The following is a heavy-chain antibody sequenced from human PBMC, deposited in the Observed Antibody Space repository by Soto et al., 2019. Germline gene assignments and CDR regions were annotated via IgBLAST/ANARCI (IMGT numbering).Heavy chain of an antibody. D-gene: IGHD6-13*01. CDR3: ARGSSGYISSWYYFDY. CDR1: GFTFTAYA. CDR2: ISVIGSST. J-gene: IGHJ4*02. Sequence: GGSLRLSTAASGFTFTAYALSSVRQAPGKGCELVLSISVIGSSTQRADSVEGRLSISSDNSMNTVSLLMNCQSAEDTAVYFCARGSSGYISSWYYFDYWVRGTLVTVS. V-gene: IGHV3-23*01.